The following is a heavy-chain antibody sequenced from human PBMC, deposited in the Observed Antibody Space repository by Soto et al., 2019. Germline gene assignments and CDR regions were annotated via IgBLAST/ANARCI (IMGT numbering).Heavy chain of an antibody. Sequence: AETLSLTCAVSVASISSYNWNWFRQSAGKGPEWVGRLNIAGTINYNPSLKSRITMSMDTSKNQISLHLRSVTAADTAMYYCARDRGEYTSSWFWYFSHWGHGTLVTVSS. CDR1: VASISSYN. CDR3: ARDRGEYTSSWFWYFSH. V-gene: IGHV4-4*07. CDR2: LNIAGTI. D-gene: IGHD6-13*01. J-gene: IGHJ2*01.